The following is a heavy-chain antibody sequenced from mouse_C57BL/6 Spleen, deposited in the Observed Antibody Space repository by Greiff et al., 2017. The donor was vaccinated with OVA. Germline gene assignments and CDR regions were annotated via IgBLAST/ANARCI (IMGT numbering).Heavy chain of an antibody. CDR1: GFTFSDYG. CDR3: ADRMDD. Sequence: EVQRVESGGGLVKPGGSLKLSCAASGFTFSDYGMHWVRQAPEKGLEWVAYISSGSSTIYYADTVKGRYTISRDNAKNTRFLKMNSLGSEDTAMYYCADRMDDWGQGTSVTVSS. D-gene: IGHD2-14*01. J-gene: IGHJ4*01. V-gene: IGHV5-17*01. CDR2: ISSGSSTI.